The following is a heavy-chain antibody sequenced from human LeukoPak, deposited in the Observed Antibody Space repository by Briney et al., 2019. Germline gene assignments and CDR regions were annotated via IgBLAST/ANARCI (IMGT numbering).Heavy chain of an antibody. D-gene: IGHD3-10*01. CDR1: GFTFSSYA. V-gene: IGHV3-23*01. J-gene: IGHJ3*02. CDR2: MGGSGGST. CDR3: AKCTRMVRGVIGAFDI. Sequence: GGSLRLSCAASGFTFSSYAMSWVRQAPPKGLEWVSAMGGSGGSTYCADSVNGRFTISRDNSKDTLYMQMNSLRAEDTAVYYCAKCTRMVRGVIGAFDIWGQGTMVTVSS.